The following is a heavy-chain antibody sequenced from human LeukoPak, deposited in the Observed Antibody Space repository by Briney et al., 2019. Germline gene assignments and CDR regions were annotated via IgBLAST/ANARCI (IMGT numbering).Heavy chain of an antibody. CDR1: GFIFDDYG. V-gene: IGHV3-20*04. CDR2: INWDGCST. CDR3: VRDLRTDYAFDS. Sequence: GGSLRLSCAASGFIFDDYGMTWVRQGPGKGLEWVSGINWDGCSTGYADSVRGRFAISRDNAKSTLYLQMNSLRPEDTALYYCVRDLRTDYAFDSWGQGTLVTVSS. J-gene: IGHJ4*02. D-gene: IGHD4/OR15-4a*01.